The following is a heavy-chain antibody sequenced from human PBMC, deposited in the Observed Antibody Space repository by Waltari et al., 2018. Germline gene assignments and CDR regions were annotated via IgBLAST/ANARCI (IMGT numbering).Heavy chain of an antibody. J-gene: IGHJ4*02. CDR1: GFTFSSYE. CDR3: ARATSGFAY. V-gene: IGHV3-48*03. Sequence: EVQLVESGGGLVQPGGSLRLSCAASGFTFSSYEMNWVRQAPGKGLEWVSYISSIGRSIYYADSVKGRLTSARDNAKNSLDLQMHSRRAEDTAVSYCARATSGFAYGGQGTLVTVSS. D-gene: IGHD1-26*01. CDR2: ISSIGRSI.